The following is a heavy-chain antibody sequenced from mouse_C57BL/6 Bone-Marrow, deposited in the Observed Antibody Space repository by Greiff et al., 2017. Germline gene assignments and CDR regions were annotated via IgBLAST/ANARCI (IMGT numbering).Heavy chain of an antibody. J-gene: IGHJ3*01. V-gene: IGHV2-5*01. Sequence: QVQLQQSGPGLVQPSQSLSITCTVSGFSLTSYGVHWVRQSPGKGLEWLGVIWRGGSTDYNAAFMSRLRITKDNAKSQVFFKMNSLQADDTAIDYCAKSYGSSYSFAYWGQGTLVTVSA. CDR2: IWRGGST. CDR1: GFSLTSYG. CDR3: AKSYGSSYSFAY. D-gene: IGHD1-1*01.